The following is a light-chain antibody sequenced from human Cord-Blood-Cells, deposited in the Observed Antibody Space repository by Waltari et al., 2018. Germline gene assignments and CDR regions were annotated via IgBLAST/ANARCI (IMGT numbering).Light chain of an antibody. CDR3: SSYTSSSTV. CDR2: DVS. J-gene: IGLJ3*02. Sequence: QSALTQPAPVSGSPGQSITISCTGTSSAVGGHHYVSWYQQHPGKAPKLMIYDVSKRPSGVSNRFSGSKSGNTASLTISGLQAEDEADYYCSSYTSSSTVFGGGTKLTVL. CDR1: SSAVGGHHY. V-gene: IGLV2-14*01.